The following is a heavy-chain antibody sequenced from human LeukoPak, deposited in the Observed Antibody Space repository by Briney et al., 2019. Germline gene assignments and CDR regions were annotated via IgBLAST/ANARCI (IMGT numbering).Heavy chain of an antibody. CDR3: ARDYMVRGVMPLFDP. CDR2: ISSSGSVI. J-gene: IGHJ5*02. CDR1: GFRFSTYE. Sequence: GGSLRLPCVGSGFRFSTYEMNWVRQAPGKGLEWISYISSSGSVIYYADSVKGRFTISRDNSKNTLYLQMNSLRAEDTAVYHCARDYMVRGVMPLFDPWGQGTLVTVSS. V-gene: IGHV3-48*03. D-gene: IGHD3-10*01.